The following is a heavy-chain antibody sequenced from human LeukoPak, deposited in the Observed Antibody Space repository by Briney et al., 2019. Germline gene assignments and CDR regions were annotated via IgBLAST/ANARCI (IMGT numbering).Heavy chain of an antibody. V-gene: IGHV1-69*01. CDR2: IIPIFGTA. D-gene: IGHD5-12*01. CDR3: ARPGRGRYSGYDWFPYYFDY. CDR1: GGTFSSYA. Sequence: SVKVSCKASGGTFSSYAISWVRQAPGQGLEWMGGIIPIFGTANSAQKFQGRVTITADESTSTAYMELSSLRSEDTAVYYCARPGRGRYSGYDWFPYYFDYWGQGTLVTVSS. J-gene: IGHJ4*02.